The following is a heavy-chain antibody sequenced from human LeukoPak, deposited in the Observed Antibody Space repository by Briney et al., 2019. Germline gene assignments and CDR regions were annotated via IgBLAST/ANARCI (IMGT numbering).Heavy chain of an antibody. V-gene: IGHV4-34*01. D-gene: IGHD3-10*01. Sequence: PSETLSLTCAVYGGSFSGYYWSWIRQPPGKGLEWIGEINHSGSTNYNPSLKSRVTISVDTSMNQFSLKLSSVTAADTAVYYCARHLRGSGSYYYYMDVWGKGTTVTISS. CDR1: GGSFSGYY. J-gene: IGHJ6*03. CDR3: ARHLRGSGSYYYYMDV. CDR2: INHSGST.